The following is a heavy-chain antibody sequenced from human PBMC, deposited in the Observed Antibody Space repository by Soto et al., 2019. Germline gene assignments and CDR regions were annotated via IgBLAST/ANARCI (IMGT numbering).Heavy chain of an antibody. V-gene: IGHV1-8*01. Sequence: ASVKVSCKASGYTFTSYDIHWVRQATGQGLEWMGWMNPNSGNTGYAQKFQGRVTMTRSTSISTAYMELSRLRSDDTAVYYCARCRPGCLNFDCWGQGTLGTVSS. J-gene: IGHJ4*02. CDR1: GYTFTSYD. CDR3: ARCRPGCLNFDC. CDR2: MNPNSGNT. D-gene: IGHD6-19*01.